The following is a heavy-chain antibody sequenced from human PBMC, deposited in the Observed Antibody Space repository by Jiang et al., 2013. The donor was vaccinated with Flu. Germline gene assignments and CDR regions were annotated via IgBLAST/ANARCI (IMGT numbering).Heavy chain of an antibody. CDR3: ARDWVEYSSSSDLYY. J-gene: IGHJ4*02. CDR2: ISTSSSYI. V-gene: IGHV3-21*01. Sequence: WVSSISTSSSYIYYADSVKGRFTISRDDAKNSLYLQMNSLRAEDTAVYYCARDWVEYSSSSDLYYWGQGTLVTVSS. D-gene: IGHD6-6*01.